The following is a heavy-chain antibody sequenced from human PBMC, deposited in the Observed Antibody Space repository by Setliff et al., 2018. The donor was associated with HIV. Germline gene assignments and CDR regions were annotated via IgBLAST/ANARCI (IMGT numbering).Heavy chain of an antibody. CDR2: IYYSGST. CDR3: ARELAYGGYDYFDY. Sequence: PSETLSLTCTVSGGSISSHYWSWIRQPQGKGLEWIGYIYYSGSTNNNPALNSRVTISVDTPKNQFSLKLNSVIAADTAGDYCARELAYGGYDYFDYWGQGILVTVSS. D-gene: IGHD5-12*01. V-gene: IGHV4-59*11. J-gene: IGHJ4*01. CDR1: GGSISSHY.